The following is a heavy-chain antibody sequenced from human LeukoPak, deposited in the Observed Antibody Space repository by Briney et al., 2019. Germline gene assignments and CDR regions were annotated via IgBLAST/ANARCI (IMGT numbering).Heavy chain of an antibody. J-gene: IGHJ4*02. D-gene: IGHD5-18*01. Sequence: SETLSLTCTVSGGSISSRSAYCGWIRQPPGKGLEWIGSIYYSKNTYYNPSLKSRVTISADTSKNQFSLTLGSVSATDTAVYYCVSPRGFSYGYFDYWGQGTLVTVSS. V-gene: IGHV4-39*01. CDR3: VSPRGFSYGYFDY. CDR1: GGSISSRSAY. CDR2: IYYSKNT.